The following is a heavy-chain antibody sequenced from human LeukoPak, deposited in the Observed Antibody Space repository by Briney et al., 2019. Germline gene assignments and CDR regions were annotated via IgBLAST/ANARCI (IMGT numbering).Heavy chain of an antibody. J-gene: IGHJ4*02. CDR2: IKQDGSEK. D-gene: IGHD6-19*01. V-gene: IGHV3-7*01. CDR1: GFTFTDYA. CDR3: AGGRIAVAGTDY. Sequence: GGSLRLSCAVSGFTFTDYAMNWFRQAPGKGLEWVANIKQDGSEKYYVDSVKGRFTISRDNAKNSLYLQMNSLRAEDTAVYYCAGGRIAVAGTDYWGQGTLVTVSS.